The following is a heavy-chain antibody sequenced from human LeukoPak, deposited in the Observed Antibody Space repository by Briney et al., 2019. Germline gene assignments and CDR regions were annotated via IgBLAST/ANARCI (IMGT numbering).Heavy chain of an antibody. J-gene: IGHJ4*02. V-gene: IGHV4-61*02. D-gene: IGHD2-2*01. Sequence: ASETLSLTCTVSGGSISSGSYYWNWIRQPAGKGLEWIGRIYTSGNTNYNPSLKSRVTISVDTSKNQFSLKLSSVTAADTAVYYCARSGCSSTSCYQADYWGQGTLVTVSS. CDR2: IYTSGNT. CDR1: GGSISSGSYY. CDR3: ARSGCSSTSCYQADY.